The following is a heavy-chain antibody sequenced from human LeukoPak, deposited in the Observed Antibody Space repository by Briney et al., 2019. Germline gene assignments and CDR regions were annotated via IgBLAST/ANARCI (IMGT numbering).Heavy chain of an antibody. Sequence: GGSLRLSCAASGFTFSSYGMHWVRQAPGKGLEWVAVIWYDGSNKYYADSVKGRFTISRDNSKNTLYLQMNSLRAEDTAVYYCARWGDRYYDFWSGYYAYGMDVWGQGTTVTVSS. CDR3: ARWGDRYYDFWSGYYAYGMDV. D-gene: IGHD3-3*01. J-gene: IGHJ6*02. V-gene: IGHV3-33*01. CDR1: GFTFSSYG. CDR2: IWYDGSNK.